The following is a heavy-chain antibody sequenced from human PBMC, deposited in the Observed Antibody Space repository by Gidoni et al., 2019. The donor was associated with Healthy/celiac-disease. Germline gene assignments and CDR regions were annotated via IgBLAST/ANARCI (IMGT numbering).Heavy chain of an antibody. Sequence: QLQLQESGPGLVKPSETLSLTCTVSGGSISSSSYYWGWIRQPPGKGLEWIGSIYYSGSTYYNPSLKSRVTISVDTSKNQFSLKLSSVTAADTAVYYCAKTWIQLWLPYWGQGTLVTVSS. CDR3: AKTWIQLWLPY. CDR1: GGSISSSSYY. CDR2: IYYSGST. V-gene: IGHV4-39*01. D-gene: IGHD5-18*01. J-gene: IGHJ4*02.